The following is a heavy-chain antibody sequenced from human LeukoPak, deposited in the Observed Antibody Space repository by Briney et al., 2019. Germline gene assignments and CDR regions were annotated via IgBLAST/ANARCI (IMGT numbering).Heavy chain of an antibody. CDR2: IYYSGST. D-gene: IGHD3-3*01. V-gene: IGHV4-39*07. Sequence: PSETLSLTCTVSGGSISSSSYCWGWIRQPPGKGLEWIGSIYYSGSTYCNPSLKSRVTISVDTSKNQFSLKLSSMTAADTAVYYCARVNPGYDFWSGYYVPWFDPWGQGTLVTVSS. CDR3: ARVNPGYDFWSGYYVPWFDP. J-gene: IGHJ5*02. CDR1: GGSISSSSYC.